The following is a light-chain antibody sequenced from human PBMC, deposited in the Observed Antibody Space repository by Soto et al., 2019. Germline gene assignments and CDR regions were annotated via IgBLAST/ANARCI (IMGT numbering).Light chain of an antibody. V-gene: IGKV1-33*01. J-gene: IGKJ5*01. Sequence: DIQMTQSPSSLSASVGDRVTITCQASHDIKDFLNWFQEKPGKAPKLLIYDASNLQTGVPSRFSGSGSGTHFTFTIRSLQAEDIATYYCQRYDSLPPTFGQGTRLDIK. CDR3: QRYDSLPPT. CDR1: HDIKDF. CDR2: DAS.